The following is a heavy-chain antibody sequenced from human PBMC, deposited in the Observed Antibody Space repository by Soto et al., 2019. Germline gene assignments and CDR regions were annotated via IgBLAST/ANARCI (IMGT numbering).Heavy chain of an antibody. Sequence: PGVSLRLSCAASGFTFSSYGMHWVRQAPGKGLEWVAVIWYDGSNKYYADSVKGRFTISRDNSKNTLYLQMNSLRAEDTAVYYCARVGPYSSSWYFDYWGQGT. D-gene: IGHD6-13*01. CDR1: GFTFSSYG. J-gene: IGHJ4*02. CDR2: IWYDGSNK. CDR3: ARVGPYSSSWYFDY. V-gene: IGHV3-33*01.